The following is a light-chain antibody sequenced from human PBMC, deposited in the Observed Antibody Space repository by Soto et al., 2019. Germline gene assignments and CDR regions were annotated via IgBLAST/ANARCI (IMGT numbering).Light chain of an antibody. CDR3: QQRSNWQLT. J-gene: IGKJ5*01. V-gene: IGKV3D-20*02. CDR2: GAS. Sequence: EIVMTQSPATLSVSPGERGTLSCRASQSVSGSFLAWYQQKPGQAPRLLLYGASNRATGIPVRFSGSGSGTEFTLTISSLEPEDFAIYYCQQRSNWQLTFGQGTRLEIK. CDR1: QSVSGSF.